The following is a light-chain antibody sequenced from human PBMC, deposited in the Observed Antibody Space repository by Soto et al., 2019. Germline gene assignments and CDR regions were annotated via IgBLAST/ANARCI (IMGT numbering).Light chain of an antibody. Sequence: DIQMTQSPPSLSASVGDSVTITCRASQGISYYLAWYQQRPGKVPKLLVYAASTLQSGVPTRFIGSGSGTDFSLTINSLQPEDFGTYYGQNYKSAPFTFGPGTKVDL. CDR2: AAS. CDR3: QNYKSAPFT. V-gene: IGKV1-27*01. CDR1: QGISYY. J-gene: IGKJ3*01.